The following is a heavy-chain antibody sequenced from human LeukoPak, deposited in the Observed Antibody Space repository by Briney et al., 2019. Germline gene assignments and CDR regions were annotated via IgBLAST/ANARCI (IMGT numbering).Heavy chain of an antibody. Sequence: GGSLRPSCAASGFTFYDYGMSWVRQVPGKGLEWVSGINWNGGKRGYADALKGRFSISRDNARNSLYLEMNNLRVEDTAFYYCARAIYCSGSDCFSPSAFWGQGTLVTVSS. CDR2: INWNGGKR. V-gene: IGHV3-20*04. D-gene: IGHD2-21*02. CDR3: ARAIYCSGSDCFSPSAF. J-gene: IGHJ4*02. CDR1: GFTFYDYG.